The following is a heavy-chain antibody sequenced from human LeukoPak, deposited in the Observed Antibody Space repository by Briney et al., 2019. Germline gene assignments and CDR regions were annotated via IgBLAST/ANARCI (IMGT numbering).Heavy chain of an antibody. V-gene: IGHV3-11*04. CDR1: GFIFSDYY. CDR2: ITSSGSTI. Sequence: GGSLRLSCAASGFIFSDYYMSWIRQAPGKGLEWLSYITSSGSTIYYADSVKGRFTISRDNAKNSLYLQMNSLRAEDTAVYYCAKGGGYEAQYYYYYLDVWGKGTTVTISS. CDR3: AKGGGYEAQYYYYYLDV. J-gene: IGHJ6*03. D-gene: IGHD5-12*01.